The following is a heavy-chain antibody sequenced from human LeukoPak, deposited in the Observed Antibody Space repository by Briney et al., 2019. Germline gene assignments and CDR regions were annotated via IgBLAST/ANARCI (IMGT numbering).Heavy chain of an antibody. CDR1: GYTFTSYG. Sequence: ASVKVSCKASGYTFTSYGISWVRQAPGQGLEWMGWISAYNGNTNYAQKLQGRVTMTTDTSTSTAYMELRSLRSDDTTVYYCARGLTYYYDSGGFDYWGQGTLVTVSS. CDR2: ISAYNGNT. D-gene: IGHD3-22*01. CDR3: ARGLTYYYDSGGFDY. V-gene: IGHV1-18*01. J-gene: IGHJ4*02.